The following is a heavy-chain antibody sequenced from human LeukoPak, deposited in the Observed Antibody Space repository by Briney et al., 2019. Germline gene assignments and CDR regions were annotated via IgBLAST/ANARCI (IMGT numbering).Heavy chain of an antibody. CDR3: ARDLVGATTGTSGIDF. CDR1: GFTFSIYR. CDR2: ISSSISYI. J-gene: IGHJ4*02. D-gene: IGHD1-26*01. Sequence: PGGSLRLSCAAAGFTFSIYRMNCVRQAPGKVMEWVSSISSSISYIFYADSVKRRFTISRDNAKHSLYLQKNSLRAEDTAVYYCARDLVGATTGTSGIDFWGQGTLVTVSS. V-gene: IGHV3-21*01.